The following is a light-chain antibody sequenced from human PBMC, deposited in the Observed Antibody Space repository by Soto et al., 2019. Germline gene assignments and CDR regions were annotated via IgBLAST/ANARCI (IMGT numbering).Light chain of an antibody. Sequence: DIPMTQSPSTLSASVGDRVTITCRASQSISTWLAWYQRKPGKAPKLLIYKASSLEGGVPSRFSGSGSGTEFNITISSLQPDDFATYYCQQYNAYPLTFGGGTTVEIK. J-gene: IGKJ4*01. CDR3: QQYNAYPLT. CDR2: KAS. CDR1: QSISTW. V-gene: IGKV1-5*03.